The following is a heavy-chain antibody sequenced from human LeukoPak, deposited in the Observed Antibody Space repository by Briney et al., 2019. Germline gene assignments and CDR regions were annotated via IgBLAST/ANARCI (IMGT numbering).Heavy chain of an antibody. CDR3: ARDTSYGGNGPSYFDY. Sequence: ASVKVSCKASGYTFTSYGTSWVRQAPGQGLEWMGWISAHNGNTNYAQKLQGRVTMTTDTSTSTAYMELRSLRSDDTAVYYCARDTSYGGNGPSYFDYWGQGTLVTVSS. CDR2: ISAHNGNT. V-gene: IGHV1-18*01. J-gene: IGHJ4*02. CDR1: GYTFTSYG. D-gene: IGHD4-23*01.